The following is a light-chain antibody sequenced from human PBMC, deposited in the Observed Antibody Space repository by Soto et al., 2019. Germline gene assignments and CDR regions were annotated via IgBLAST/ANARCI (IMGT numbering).Light chain of an antibody. CDR2: GNN. J-gene: IGLJ1*01. CDR1: SSNIGAGYD. Sequence: QSVLTQPPSVSGAPGQRVTISCTGSSSNIGAGYDVHWYQQLPGTAPKLLTYGNNYRPSGVPDRFSGSKSVTSASLAITGLQAEDEADYYCQSYDSSLRGYVFGTGTKV. V-gene: IGLV1-40*01. CDR3: QSYDSSLRGYV.